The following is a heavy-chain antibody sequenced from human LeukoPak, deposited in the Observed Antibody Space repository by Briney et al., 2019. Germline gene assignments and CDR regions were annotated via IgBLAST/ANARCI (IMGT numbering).Heavy chain of an antibody. V-gene: IGHV3-7*05. CDR1: GFTFSSYW. Sequence: GGSLRLSCAVSGFTFSSYWMSWVRQAPGKGLEWVANINQDGSEKHYVDSVKGRFTISRDNAKKSLYLQMNSLRAEDTAVYFCARETYRLDPWGQGTLVTVSS. CDR2: INQDGSEK. CDR3: ARETYRLDP. J-gene: IGHJ5*02. D-gene: IGHD2-2*01.